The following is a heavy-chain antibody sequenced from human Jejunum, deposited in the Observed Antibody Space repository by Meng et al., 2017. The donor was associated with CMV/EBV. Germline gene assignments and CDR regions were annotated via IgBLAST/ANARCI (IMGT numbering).Heavy chain of an antibody. D-gene: IGHD1-26*01. CDR1: GYSCTTDK. J-gene: IGHJ5*02. CDR2: INTNSGDT. Sequence: GYSCTTDKHNQGRQAKGIGLEWMRLINTNSGDTDYGHKIQGRVTMNRNISINTAYMELSALRVEDSAVYYCAIRADATRRTTWFAPWGQGTLVTVSS. V-gene: IGHV1-8*01. CDR3: AIRADATRRTTWFAP.